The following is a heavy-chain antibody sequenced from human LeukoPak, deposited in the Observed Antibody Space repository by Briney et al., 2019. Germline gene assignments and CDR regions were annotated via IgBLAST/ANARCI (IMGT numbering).Heavy chain of an antibody. Sequence: GGSLRLSCVASGFTFSSHGMQWVRQAPGKGLEWVTVIASDGSAQYYTDSVKGRFTTSRDNSKNMLYLQMDSLRTEDTAVYYCAREASVTNWYFDLWGCGALVSVSS. CDR2: IASDGSAQ. V-gene: IGHV3-30*03. CDR3: AREASVTNWYFDL. CDR1: GFTFSSHG. D-gene: IGHD2-2*01. J-gene: IGHJ2*01.